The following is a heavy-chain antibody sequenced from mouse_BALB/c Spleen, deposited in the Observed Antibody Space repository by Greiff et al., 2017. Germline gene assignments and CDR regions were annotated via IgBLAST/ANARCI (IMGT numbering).Heavy chain of an antibody. D-gene: IGHD1-2*01. CDR2: IRNKANGYTT. J-gene: IGHJ4*01. CDR3: ARENGALYYGYDAMDY. V-gene: IGHV7-3*02. CDR1: GFTFTDYY. Sequence: EVQVVESGGGLVQPGGSLRLSCATSGFTFTDYYMSWVRQPPGKALEWLGFIRNKANGYTTEYSASVKGRFTISRDNSQSILYLQMNTLRAEDSATYYCARENGALYYGYDAMDYWGQGTSGTVSS.